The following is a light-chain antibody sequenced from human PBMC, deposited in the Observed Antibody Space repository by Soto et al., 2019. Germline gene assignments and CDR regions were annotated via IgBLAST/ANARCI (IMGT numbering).Light chain of an antibody. J-gene: IGKJ1*01. CDR3: QQYAGSPRT. CDR1: KGIRND. CDR2: AAS. Sequence: IQRTQSPSSLFASVVDRLTIVSRAIKGIRNDLGWYQQKPGKAAKRLIYAASSLQSGVPSRFSGSGCGTEYTLTISSLQPEDFAVYYCQQYAGSPRTFGQGTKVDIK. V-gene: IGKV1-17*01.